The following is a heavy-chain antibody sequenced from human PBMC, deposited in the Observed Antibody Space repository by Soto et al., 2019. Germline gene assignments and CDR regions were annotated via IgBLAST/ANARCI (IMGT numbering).Heavy chain of an antibody. J-gene: IGHJ4*02. Sequence: ASVKVSCKASGYTFTGYYMHWVRQAPGQGLEWMGWINPNSGGTNYAQKFQGWVTMTRDTSISTAYMELSRLRSDDTAVYYCAILTTGAEGNGFDYWGQGTLVTVSS. D-gene: IGHD1-1*01. CDR3: AILTTGAEGNGFDY. V-gene: IGHV1-2*04. CDR2: INPNSGGT. CDR1: GYTFTGYY.